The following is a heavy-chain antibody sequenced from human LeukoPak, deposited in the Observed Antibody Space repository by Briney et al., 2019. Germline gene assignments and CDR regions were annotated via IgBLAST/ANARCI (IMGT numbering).Heavy chain of an antibody. CDR3: ARGTESYSGYDRGYFDY. V-gene: IGHV4-31*03. Sequence: SQTLSLTCTVSGGSIKGGGYFWTWIRQHPGMGLEWIAYIYYSGSAYYNPSLKSRVTISVDMSKNQLSLRLRSVTAADTAVYYCARGTESYSGYDRGYFDYWGQGSLVTVSS. CDR1: GGSIKGGGYF. CDR2: IYYSGSA. D-gene: IGHD5-12*01. J-gene: IGHJ4*02.